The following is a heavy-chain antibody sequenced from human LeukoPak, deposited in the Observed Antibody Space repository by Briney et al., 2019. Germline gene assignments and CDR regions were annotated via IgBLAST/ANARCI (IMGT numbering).Heavy chain of an antibody. J-gene: IGHJ4*02. CDR2: ISGSAGST. Sequence: GGSLRLSCAASGFTLSSYAMSWVRQAPGKGLEWVSAISGSAGSTYYADSVKGRFTISRDNSQNTVFLQMDSLSAEDTAVYYCAKDRSSVWWHDFDYWGQGTLVTISS. D-gene: IGHD6-19*01. V-gene: IGHV3-23*01. CDR1: GFTLSSYA. CDR3: AKDRSSVWWHDFDY.